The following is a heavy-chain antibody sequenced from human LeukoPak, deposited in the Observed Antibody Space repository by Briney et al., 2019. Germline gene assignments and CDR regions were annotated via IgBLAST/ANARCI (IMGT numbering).Heavy chain of an antibody. CDR3: ARVPDIVVVVAATADY. V-gene: IGHV3-7*01. Sequence: GGSLRLSCAASGFTFSNYAMSWVRQAPGKGLEWVANIKQDGSEKYYVDSVKGRFTISRDNAKNSLYLQMNSLRAEDTAVYYCARVPDIVVVVAATADYWGQGTLVTVSS. CDR2: IKQDGSEK. CDR1: GFTFSNYA. J-gene: IGHJ4*02. D-gene: IGHD2-15*01.